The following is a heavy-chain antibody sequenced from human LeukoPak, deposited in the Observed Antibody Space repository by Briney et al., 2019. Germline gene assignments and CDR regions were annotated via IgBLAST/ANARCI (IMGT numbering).Heavy chain of an antibody. Sequence: GGSLTLSCSVSGFTFSAHAMHWARHAPGKGLELLSSINSNGDSTYHAESVQGRFTTSRDNSRTTLYLQMRSLRPEDTAVYYCVKSGYSTSSDVDYWGQGTLVTVSS. CDR3: VKSGYSTSSDVDY. J-gene: IGHJ4*02. CDR1: GFTFSAHA. D-gene: IGHD6-6*01. CDR2: INSNGDST. V-gene: IGHV3-64D*09.